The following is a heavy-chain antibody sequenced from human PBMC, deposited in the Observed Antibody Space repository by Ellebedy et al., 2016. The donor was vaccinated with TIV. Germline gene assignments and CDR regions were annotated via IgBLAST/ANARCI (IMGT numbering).Heavy chain of an antibody. V-gene: IGHV3-30*03. CDR3: AGRAYNWNDGSLFDY. D-gene: IGHD1-1*01. Sequence: GESLKISCAASGFTFSSHAMHWVRQAPGKGLEWVAVISYDGSNKHYADSVKGRFTISRDNSKNTVYLQMKSLRAEDTAVYYCAGRAYNWNDGSLFDYWGQGTLVTVSS. CDR2: ISYDGSNK. CDR1: GFTFSSHA. J-gene: IGHJ4*02.